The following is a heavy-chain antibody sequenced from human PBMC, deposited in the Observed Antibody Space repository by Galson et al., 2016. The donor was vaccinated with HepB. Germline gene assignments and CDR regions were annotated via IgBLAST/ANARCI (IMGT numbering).Heavy chain of an antibody. D-gene: IGHD3-10*01. J-gene: IGHJ4*02. CDR1: GFTFSYYW. CDR2: IKQDGSEK. CDR3: ARDRRLGGFDY. Sequence: SLRLSCAASGFTFSYYWMSWVRQAPGKGLEWVANIKQDGSEKYYVDSVKGRFTISRDNAKNSLYLQMNSLRAEDTAVYYCARDRRLGGFDYWGQGTLVTVSS. V-gene: IGHV3-7*05.